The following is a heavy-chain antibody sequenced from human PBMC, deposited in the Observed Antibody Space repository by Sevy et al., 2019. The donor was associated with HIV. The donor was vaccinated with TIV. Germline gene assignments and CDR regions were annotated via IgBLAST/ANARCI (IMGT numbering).Heavy chain of an antibody. CDR3: ARGPTGTTPDY. V-gene: IGHV4-59*01. CDR2: IYYSGST. J-gene: IGHJ4*02. Sequence: SETLSLTCTVSGGSISSYYWSWIRQPPGKGLEWIGYIYYSGSTNYNPSLKSRVTISVDTSKNQFSPKLSSVTAADTAVYYCARGPTGTTPDYWGQGTLVTVSS. D-gene: IGHD1-1*01. CDR1: GGSISSYY.